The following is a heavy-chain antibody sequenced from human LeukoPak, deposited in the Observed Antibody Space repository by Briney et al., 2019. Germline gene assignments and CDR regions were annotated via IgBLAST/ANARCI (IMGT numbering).Heavy chain of an antibody. CDR1: GGSFSGYY. Sequence: SETLSLTCAVYGGSFSGYYWSWIRQPPGQGLEWIGEINHSGSTNYNPSLKSRVTISVDTSKNQFSLKLSSVTAADTAVYYCARGGRAARPLARFDPWGQGTLVTVSS. J-gene: IGHJ5*02. V-gene: IGHV4-34*01. D-gene: IGHD6-6*01. CDR2: INHSGST. CDR3: ARGGRAARPLARFDP.